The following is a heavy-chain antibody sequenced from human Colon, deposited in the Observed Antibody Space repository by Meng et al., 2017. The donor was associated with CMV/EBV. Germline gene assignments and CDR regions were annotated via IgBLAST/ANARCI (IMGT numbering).Heavy chain of an antibody. J-gene: IGHJ4*02. CDR3: ARDRWFTF. Sequence: EVLCCGSGGGLGRAVGSMGLSCAASGFTFTSYDMSWVRQAPGKGLEWVSTIGRGSGANYADSVKGRFTMSRDNSKNTVYLEMNNLRAEDTAIYYCARDRWFTFWGQGVLVTVSS. CDR2: IGRGSGA. D-gene: IGHD2-15*01. V-gene: IGHV3-23*01. CDR1: GFTFTSYD.